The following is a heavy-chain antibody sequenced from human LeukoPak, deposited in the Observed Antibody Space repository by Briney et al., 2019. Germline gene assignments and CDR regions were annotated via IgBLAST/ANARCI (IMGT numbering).Heavy chain of an antibody. CDR2: IYYSGST. V-gene: IGHV4-39*01. J-gene: IGHJ4*02. CDR3: ARHVHEYSLMKTFDY. D-gene: IGHD2-8*01. Sequence: SETLSLTCTVSGGSISSGDYYWSWIRQPPGKGLEWIGSIYYSGSTYYNPSLKGRVTISVDTSKNQFSLKLTSATAADTAVYYCARHVHEYSLMKTFDYWGQGTLVTVSS. CDR1: GGSISSGDYY.